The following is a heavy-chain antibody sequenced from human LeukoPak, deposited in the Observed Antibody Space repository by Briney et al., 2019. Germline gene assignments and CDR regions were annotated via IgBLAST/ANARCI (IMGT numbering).Heavy chain of an antibody. CDR1: GFSFDDYG. D-gene: IGHD2-15*01. V-gene: IGHV3-20*04. CDR2: INANGAST. J-gene: IGHJ4*02. Sequence: GGSLRLSCAASGFSFDDYGMNWVRQAPGKGLEWVCRINANGASTAYADSVKGRFTMSRDNAKNSLDLQMNSLRAEDTAVYYCVRPELPGWSVLYDFWGQGTLVTVSS. CDR3: VRPELPGWSVLYDF.